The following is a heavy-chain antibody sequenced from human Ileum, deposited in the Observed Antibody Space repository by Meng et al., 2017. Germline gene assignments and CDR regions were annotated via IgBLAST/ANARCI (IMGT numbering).Heavy chain of an antibody. V-gene: IGHV6-1*01. Sequence: VQLQQAGPRQVKPAQTLSLTCAVSGGSVSSNIAAWNWIWQSPLRGLEWLGRTYYRSKWYSEYAVSVKSRISITPDTSKNQFSLQMNSVTPEDTAVYYCASGSGSLDYWGPGTLVTVSS. CDR1: GGSVSSNIAA. D-gene: IGHD3-3*01. CDR3: ASGSGSLDY. CDR2: TYYRSKWYS. J-gene: IGHJ4*02.